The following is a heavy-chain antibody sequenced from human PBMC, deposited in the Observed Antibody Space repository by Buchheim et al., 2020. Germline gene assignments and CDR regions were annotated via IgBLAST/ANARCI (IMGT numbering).Heavy chain of an antibody. CDR3: ARGGGAAAYGMDV. Sequence: EVQLVESGGGLVQPGGSLRLSCAASGFIFKDYWMTWVRQAPGKGLEWVANIKQDGSEKYYVDSVKGRFTISRDNAKNSLYLQMNSLRAEDTALYHCARGGGAAAYGMDVWGQGTT. V-gene: IGHV3-7*03. CDR2: IKQDGSEK. D-gene: IGHD3-16*01. J-gene: IGHJ6*02. CDR1: GFIFKDYW.